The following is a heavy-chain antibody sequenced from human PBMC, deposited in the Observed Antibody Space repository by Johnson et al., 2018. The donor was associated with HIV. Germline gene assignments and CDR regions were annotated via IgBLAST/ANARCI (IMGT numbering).Heavy chain of an antibody. CDR3: AKECGYCSSSSGYGDAVEI. V-gene: IGHV3-33*06. J-gene: IGHJ3*02. CDR2: IWYDGNNK. CDR1: GFTFSSYG. Sequence: QVQLVESGGGVVQPGKSLRLSCAASGFTFSSYGMHWVRQAPGKGLQWVAAIWYDGNNKYYADSVKGRFTVSRDNSKNMLYLEVNSLRAEDTAVYYCAKECGYCSSSSGYGDAVEIWGQGTMVTGSS. D-gene: IGHD2-2*01.